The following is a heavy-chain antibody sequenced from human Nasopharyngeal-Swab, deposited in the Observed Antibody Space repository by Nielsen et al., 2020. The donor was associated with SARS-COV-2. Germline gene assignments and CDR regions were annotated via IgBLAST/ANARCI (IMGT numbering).Heavy chain of an antibody. V-gene: IGHV4-39*01. CDR2: IYYSGST. D-gene: IGHD3-10*01. Sequence: SDTLSLTCTVSGGSISSSSYYWGWIRQPPGKGLEWIGSIYYSGSTYYNPSLKSRVTISVDTSKNQFSLKLSSVTAADTAVYYCARHPTMVRGLRYYWYFDLWGRGTLVTVSS. CDR1: GGSISSSSYY. J-gene: IGHJ2*01. CDR3: ARHPTMVRGLRYYWYFDL.